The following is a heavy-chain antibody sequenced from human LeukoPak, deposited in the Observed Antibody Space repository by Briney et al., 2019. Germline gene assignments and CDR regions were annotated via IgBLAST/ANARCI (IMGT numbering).Heavy chain of an antibody. Sequence: PGGSLRLSCAASGFTFTSYWMSWVRQAPGKGLEWVASIKQDGSEKYYVDSVKGRFTISRDNAKNSLYLQMNSLRAEDTAVYYCARDGVGWFGELFEAFDIWGQGTMVTVSS. CDR2: IKQDGSEK. V-gene: IGHV3-7*01. D-gene: IGHD3-10*01. J-gene: IGHJ3*02. CDR3: ARDGVGWFGELFEAFDI. CDR1: GFTFTSYW.